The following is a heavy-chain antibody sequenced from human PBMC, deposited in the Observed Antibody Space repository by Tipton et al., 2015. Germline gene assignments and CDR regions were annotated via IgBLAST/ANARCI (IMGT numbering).Heavy chain of an antibody. CDR2: IYYSGNT. Sequence: TLSLTCTVSGGSISSGAYFWSWIRQHPGKGLEWIGYIYYSGNTYYNPPLKSRVTILVDTSKNQFSLKLSSVTAADTAVYYCAREREYGNGPHFDSGGQGTLVTVST. V-gene: IGHV4-31*03. CDR3: AREREYGNGPHFDS. D-gene: IGHD5-18*01. CDR1: GGSISSGAYF. J-gene: IGHJ4*02.